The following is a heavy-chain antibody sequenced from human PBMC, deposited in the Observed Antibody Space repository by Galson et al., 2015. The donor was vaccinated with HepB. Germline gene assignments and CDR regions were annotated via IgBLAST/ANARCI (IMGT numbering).Heavy chain of an antibody. J-gene: IGHJ4*02. CDR2: IYPGDSDT. CDR3: ARPISGQWLVPGFDY. CDR1: GYSFTSYW. D-gene: IGHD6-19*01. Sequence: QSGAEVKKPGESLRISCKGSGYSFTSYWISWVRQMPGKGLEWMGIIYPGDSDTRYSPSFQGQVTISADKSISTAYLQWSSLKASDTAMYYCARPISGQWLVPGFDYWGQGTLVTVSS. V-gene: IGHV5-51*01.